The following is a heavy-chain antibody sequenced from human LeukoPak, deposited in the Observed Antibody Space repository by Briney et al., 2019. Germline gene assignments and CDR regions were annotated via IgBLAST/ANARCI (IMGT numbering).Heavy chain of an antibody. V-gene: IGHV3-23*01. CDR1: GFTFSAYA. D-gene: IGHD4-17*01. J-gene: IGHJ4*02. CDR3: AKRRYGDYGDFDY. Sequence: GGSLRLSCAASGFTFSAYAKSWVRQAPGKGLEWVSTISGSGGSTYYADSVKGRFSVSRDNSKNTMYLQMNSLRAEDTVVYYCAKRRYGDYGDFDYWGQGTLVTVSS. CDR2: ISGSGGST.